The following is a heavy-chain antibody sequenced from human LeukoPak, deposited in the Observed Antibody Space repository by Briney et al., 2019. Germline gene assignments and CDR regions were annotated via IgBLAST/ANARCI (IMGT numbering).Heavy chain of an antibody. CDR2: ISGSGGTT. Sequence: GGPLRLSCAASGFTFSSHGMSWVRQAPGKGLEWVSTISGSGGTTYYADFVKGRLTISRDNSKNTVYLQMNSLRAEDTAVFYCTNGPHISSAFYYFDYWGLGTQVTVSS. CDR1: GFTFSSHG. J-gene: IGHJ4*01. D-gene: IGHD6-19*01. CDR3: TNGPHISSAFYYFDY. V-gene: IGHV3-23*01.